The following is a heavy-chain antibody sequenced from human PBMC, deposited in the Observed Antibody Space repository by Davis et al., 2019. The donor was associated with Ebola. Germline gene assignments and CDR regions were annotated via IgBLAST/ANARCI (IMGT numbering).Heavy chain of an antibody. CDR3: AKAGGHFDY. D-gene: IGHD3-10*01. V-gene: IGHV7-4-1*02. CDR2: ININTGNP. Sequence: ASVKVSCKASGYTFTSYAMHWVRQAPGQGLEWMGWININTGNPTYAQGFTGRFVFSLDTSVSTAYLQITSLKAEDTAVYYCAKAGGHFDYWGQGTLVTVSS. CDR1: GYTFTSYA. J-gene: IGHJ4*02.